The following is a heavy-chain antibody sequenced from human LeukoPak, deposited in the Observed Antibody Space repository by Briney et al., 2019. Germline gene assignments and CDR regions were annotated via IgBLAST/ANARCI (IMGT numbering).Heavy chain of an antibody. CDR2: IKQDGSEK. CDR1: GFTFSSYW. D-gene: IGHD2-2*01. CDR3: AKDGAPLLRVVVPAASWYFDL. J-gene: IGHJ2*01. V-gene: IGHV3-7*03. Sequence: PGGSLRLSCAASGFTFSSYWMSWVRQAPGKGLEWVANIKQDGSEKYYVDSVKGRFTISRDNAKNSLYLQMNSLRAEDTAVYYCAKDGAPLLRVVVPAASWYFDLWGRGTLVTVSS.